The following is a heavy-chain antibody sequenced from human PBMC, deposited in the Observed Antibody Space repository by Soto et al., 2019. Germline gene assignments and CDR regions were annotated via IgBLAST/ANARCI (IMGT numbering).Heavy chain of an antibody. CDR2: IYYSGST. Sequence: PSETLSLTCTVSGGSISSYYWNWIRQPPGKGLEWIGYIYYSGSTNYNPSLKSRVTISVDTSKNQFSLKLSSVTAADTAVYYCARTEGVGANNWFDPWGQGTLVTVS. V-gene: IGHV4-59*01. D-gene: IGHD1-26*01. CDR3: ARTEGVGANNWFDP. CDR1: GGSISSYY. J-gene: IGHJ5*02.